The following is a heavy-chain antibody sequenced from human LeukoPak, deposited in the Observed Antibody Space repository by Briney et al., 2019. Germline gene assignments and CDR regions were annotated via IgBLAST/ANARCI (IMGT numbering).Heavy chain of an antibody. V-gene: IGHV3-7*01. J-gene: IGHJ2*01. Sequence: GGSLRLSCAASGFTFSSYWMNWVRQAPGKGLEWVASIKQDGSEKYYVDSVRGRLTISRDNAKNSLYLQMNSLRAEDTAVYYCARGIWYFDLWGRGTLVTVSS. CDR3: ARGIWYFDL. CDR2: IKQDGSEK. CDR1: GFTFSSYW.